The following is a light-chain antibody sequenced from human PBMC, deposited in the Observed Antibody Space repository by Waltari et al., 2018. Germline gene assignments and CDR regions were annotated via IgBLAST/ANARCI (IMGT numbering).Light chain of an antibody. CDR2: AAS. CDR1: QSVSSIY. CDR3: QLYGRSLGLT. V-gene: IGKV3-20*01. Sequence: EIVLTQSPGTLSLSPGERATLSCRASQSVSSIYLVWYQQKPGQAPRLLIYAASNMATGTPDRCRGSGSGTEFTLTISRLEPEDFAVYYCQLYGRSLGLTFGQGTRLE. J-gene: IGKJ5*01.